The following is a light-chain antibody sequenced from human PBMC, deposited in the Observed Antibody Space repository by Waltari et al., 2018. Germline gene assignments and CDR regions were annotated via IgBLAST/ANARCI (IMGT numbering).Light chain of an antibody. CDR3: CSYAGGNTYV. V-gene: IGLV2-11*01. CDR1: SSNVGGYNY. Sequence: QSALTRPRSVSGSPGQSVTISCTGTSSNVGGYNYVFWYQHRPGKAPKLMIYNVKNRPSGVPERFSGSKSANTASLTISGLQAEDEADYYCCSYAGGNTYVFGTGTKVTVL. J-gene: IGLJ1*01. CDR2: NVK.